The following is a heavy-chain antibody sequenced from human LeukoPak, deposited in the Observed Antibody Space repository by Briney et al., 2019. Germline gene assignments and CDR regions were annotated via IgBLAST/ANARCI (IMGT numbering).Heavy chain of an antibody. CDR1: GFTFSSYS. V-gene: IGHV3-48*01. Sequence: PGGSLRLSCAASGFTFSSYSMNWVRQAPGKGLEWVSYISSSSSTIYYADSVKGRFTISRDNAKNSLYLQMNSLRAEDTAVYYCARVVLTFAMAFFDYWGQGTLVTVSS. D-gene: IGHD2-2*01. J-gene: IGHJ4*02. CDR3: ARVVLTFAMAFFDY. CDR2: ISSSSSTI.